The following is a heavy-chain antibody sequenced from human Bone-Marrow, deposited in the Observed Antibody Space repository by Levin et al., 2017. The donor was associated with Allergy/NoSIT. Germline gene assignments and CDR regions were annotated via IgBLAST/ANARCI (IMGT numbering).Heavy chain of an antibody. Sequence: KESGPTLVKPTQTLTLTCTFSGFSLTTSGVGVGWIRQPPGKALEWLALIYWDNERRYSPSLKTRLTVTKDTSKKQVVLTMTDMDPADSGTYFCAHRPTASYASGWLAFDIWGPGTMVTVSA. J-gene: IGHJ3*02. CDR1: GFSLTTSGVG. D-gene: IGHD6-19*01. CDR3: AHRPTASYASGWLAFDI. V-gene: IGHV2-5*02. CDR2: IYWDNER.